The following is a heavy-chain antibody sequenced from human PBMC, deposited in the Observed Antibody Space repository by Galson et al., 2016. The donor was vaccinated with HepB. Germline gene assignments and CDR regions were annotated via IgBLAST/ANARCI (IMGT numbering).Heavy chain of an antibody. V-gene: IGHV3-21*01. CDR2: ISSSNSHI. Sequence: SLRLSCAASGFAFSSYNMNWVRQAPGKGLEWVASISSSNSHIYYADSVKGRFTISRDNAKNSLHLQMNSLRAEDTAVYYCERFNIPVAGSDYWGQGTLVTASS. CDR3: ERFNIPVAGSDY. D-gene: IGHD6-19*01. J-gene: IGHJ4*02. CDR1: GFAFSSYN.